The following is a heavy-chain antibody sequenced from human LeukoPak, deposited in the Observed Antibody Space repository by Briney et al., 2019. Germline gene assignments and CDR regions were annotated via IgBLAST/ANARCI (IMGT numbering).Heavy chain of an antibody. CDR1: GYTFTSYA. CDR2: ISAYNGNT. J-gene: IGHJ5*02. V-gene: IGHV1-18*01. CDR3: AREGFRPYCSSTSCYKRGWFDP. D-gene: IGHD2-2*02. Sequence: ASVKVSCKASGYTFTSYAMNWVRQAPGQGLEWMGWISAYNGNTNYAQKLQGRVTMTTDTSTSTAYMELRSLRSDDTAVYYCAREGFRPYCSSTSCYKRGWFDPWGQGTLVTVSS.